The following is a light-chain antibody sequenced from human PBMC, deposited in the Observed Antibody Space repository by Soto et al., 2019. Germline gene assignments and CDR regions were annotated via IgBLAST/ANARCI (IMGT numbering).Light chain of an antibody. J-gene: IGKJ5*01. Sequence: EIVWAQSPGTLSLSPGERVTLSYRISQSVDSNFAWDQQRPCQAPLLLIYGASIRATDIQARFSGSGSGTYFTLTISSLQSEDFAVYYCQQYNNWPPITFGQGTRLVIK. CDR3: QQYNNWPPIT. CDR2: GAS. V-gene: IGKV3-15*01. CDR1: QSVDSN.